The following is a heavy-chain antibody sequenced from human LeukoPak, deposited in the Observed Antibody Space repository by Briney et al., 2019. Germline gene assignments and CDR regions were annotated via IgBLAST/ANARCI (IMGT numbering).Heavy chain of an antibody. J-gene: IGHJ4*02. D-gene: IGHD6-13*01. CDR1: GYTFTGYY. Sequence: GLVKVSCKTSGYTFTGYYMHWVRQAPGQGLEWMGWINPNSGGTNYAQKFQGRVTMTRDTSISTAYMELSRLRSDDTAVYYCARARRGSSSWYVNYWGQGTLVTVSS. V-gene: IGHV1-2*02. CDR3: ARARRGSSSWYVNY. CDR2: INPNSGGT.